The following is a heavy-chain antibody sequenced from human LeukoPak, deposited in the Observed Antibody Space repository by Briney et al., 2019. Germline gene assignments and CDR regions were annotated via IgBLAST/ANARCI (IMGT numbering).Heavy chain of an antibody. CDR2: ISGSGGST. D-gene: IGHD6-13*01. Sequence: PGGSLRPSCAASGFTFSSYAMSWVRQAPGKGLEWVSAISGSGGSTYYADSVKGRFTISRDNSKNTLYLRMNSLRAEDTAVYYCAKFDGSSWRRSYYYMDVWGKGTTVTVSS. J-gene: IGHJ6*03. CDR1: GFTFSSYA. CDR3: AKFDGSSWRRSYYYMDV. V-gene: IGHV3-23*01.